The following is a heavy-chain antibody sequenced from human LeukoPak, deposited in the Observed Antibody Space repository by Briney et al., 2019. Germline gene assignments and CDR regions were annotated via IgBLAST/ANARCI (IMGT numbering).Heavy chain of an antibody. J-gene: IGHJ5*02. D-gene: IGHD3-10*01. V-gene: IGHV4-34*01. CDR2: VDHSGST. CDR3: ARLQGPLWFGIDP. Sequence: PSETLSLTCAVYGGSFSGYYWSWVRQPPGKGLEWIGEVDHSGSTNYSPSLKSRITISVDTSKNQFSLKLSSVTAADTAVYYCARLQGPLWFGIDPWGQGTLVTVSS. CDR1: GGSFSGYY.